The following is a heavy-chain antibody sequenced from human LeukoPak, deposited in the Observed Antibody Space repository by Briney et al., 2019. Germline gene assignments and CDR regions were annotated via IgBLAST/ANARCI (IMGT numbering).Heavy chain of an antibody. Sequence: GRSLRLSCAASGFTFSSYAMDWVRQAPGKGLEWVSVISYDGSNKYYADSVKGRFTISRDNAKNTLYLQMNSLRAEDTAVYYCARGLVPAAPLTAWGPGTLVTVSS. CDR3: ARGLVPAAPLTA. D-gene: IGHD2-2*01. CDR2: ISYDGSNK. V-gene: IGHV3-30-3*01. J-gene: IGHJ5*02. CDR1: GFTFSSYA.